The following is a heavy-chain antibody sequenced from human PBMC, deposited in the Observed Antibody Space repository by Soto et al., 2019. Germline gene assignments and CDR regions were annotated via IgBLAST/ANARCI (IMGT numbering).Heavy chain of an antibody. CDR2: IYYSGST. CDR3: ARNYYGDYPLYYYYGMDV. V-gene: IGHV4-59*01. CDR1: GGSISSYY. Sequence: SETLPRTCTVSGGSISSYYWSWIRQPPGKGLEWIGYIYYSGSTSYNPSLKSRVTISVDTSKNQFSLKLSSVTAADTAVYYCARNYYGDYPLYYYYGMDVWGQGTTVTVSS. D-gene: IGHD4-17*01. J-gene: IGHJ6*02.